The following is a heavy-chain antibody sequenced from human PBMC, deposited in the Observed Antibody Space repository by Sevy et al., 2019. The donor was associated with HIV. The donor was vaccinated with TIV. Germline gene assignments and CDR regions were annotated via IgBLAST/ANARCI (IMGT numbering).Heavy chain of an antibody. J-gene: IGHJ6*02. D-gene: IGHD2-2*01. CDR2: MNPNSGNT. V-gene: IGHV1-8*01. Sequence: ASVKGSCKASGYTFTSYDINWVRQATGQGLEWMGWMNPNSGNTGYAQKFQGRVTMTRNTSISTAYMELSSLRSEDTAVYYCARGPSYCSSTSCYPEYYYYYYGMDVWGQGTTVTVSS. CDR1: GYTFTSYD. CDR3: ARGPSYCSSTSCYPEYYYYYYGMDV.